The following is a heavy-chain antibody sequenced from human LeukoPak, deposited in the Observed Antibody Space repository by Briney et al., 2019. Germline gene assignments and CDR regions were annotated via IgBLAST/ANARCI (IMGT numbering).Heavy chain of an antibody. D-gene: IGHD6-13*01. CDR1: VGTSTSYT. CDR2: IIPILSIA. J-gene: IGHJ4*02. CDR3: ARGKIGSAAAFDY. Sequence: GASVKVSCKAPVGTSTSYTISWVRQAPRQGLEWMGRIIPILSIANYAQKLQGRVTITADKSTSTAYMGLSRLRSEDTAVYYCARGKIGSAAAFDYWGQGTLVTVSS. V-gene: IGHV1-69*02.